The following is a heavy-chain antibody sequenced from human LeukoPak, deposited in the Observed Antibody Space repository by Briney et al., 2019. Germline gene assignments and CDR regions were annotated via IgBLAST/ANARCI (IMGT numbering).Heavy chain of an antibody. Sequence: AGGSLRLSCAASGFTFSNAWMSWVRQAPGKGLEWVGRIKSKTDGGTTDYAAPVKGRFTISRDDSKNTLYLQMNSLKTEDTAVYYCTTRIAVAGNEDYWGQGTLVTVSS. D-gene: IGHD6-19*01. V-gene: IGHV3-15*01. J-gene: IGHJ4*02. CDR3: TTRIAVAGNEDY. CDR2: IKSKTDGGTT. CDR1: GFTFSNAW.